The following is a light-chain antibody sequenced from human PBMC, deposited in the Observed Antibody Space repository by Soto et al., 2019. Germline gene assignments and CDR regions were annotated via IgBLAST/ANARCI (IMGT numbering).Light chain of an antibody. CDR3: QQYNSSPLT. V-gene: IGKV1-5*03. J-gene: IGKJ4*01. CDR2: KAS. Sequence: DIQMTQSPSTLSAPVGDRVTITCRASQSISNWLAWYQQKPGNAPKLLIYKASSLASGVPSRFSGYGSGTSFTLTISSLQPDDFATYYCQQYNSSPLTFGGGTKVEIK. CDR1: QSISNW.